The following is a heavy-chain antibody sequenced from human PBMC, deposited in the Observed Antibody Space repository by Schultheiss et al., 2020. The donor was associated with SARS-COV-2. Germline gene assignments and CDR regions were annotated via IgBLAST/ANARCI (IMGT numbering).Heavy chain of an antibody. J-gene: IGHJ4*02. CDR2: IYYSGST. CDR1: GGSISSYY. D-gene: IGHD3-10*01. V-gene: IGHV4-59*12. Sequence: SQTLSLTCTVSGGSISSYYWSWIRQPPGKGLEWIGYIYYSGSTNYNPSLKSRVTISVDTSKNQFSLKLSSVTAADTAVYYCASWTTMVRGVILDYWGQGTLVTVSS. CDR3: ASWTTMVRGVILDY.